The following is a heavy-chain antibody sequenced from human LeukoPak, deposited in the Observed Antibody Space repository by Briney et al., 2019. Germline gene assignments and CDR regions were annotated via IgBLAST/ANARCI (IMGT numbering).Heavy chain of an antibody. CDR2: IYYSGST. CDR3: ARNSMWFGEVYFVY. D-gene: IGHD3-10*01. Sequence: SQTLSLTCTVSGGSISSGGYYWSWIRQHPGKGLEWIGYIYYSGSTYYNPSLKSRVTISVDTSKNQFSLKLSSVTAADTAVYYCARNSMWFGEVYFVYWGQGTLVTVSS. J-gene: IGHJ4*02. CDR1: GGSISSGGYY. V-gene: IGHV4-31*03.